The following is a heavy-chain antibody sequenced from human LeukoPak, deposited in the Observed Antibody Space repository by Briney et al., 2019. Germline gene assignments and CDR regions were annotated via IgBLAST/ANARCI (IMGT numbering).Heavy chain of an antibody. V-gene: IGHV3-23*01. D-gene: IGHD5-18*01. CDR2: IFPSSDEI. J-gene: IGHJ4*02. CDR1: GFTFSTFA. CDR3: ARDKTRGLGYSYSKSGNYFDY. Sequence: AGGSLRLSCVASGFTFSTFAMIWVRQPPGKGLEWVSSIFPSSDEIHYADSVRGRFTISRDNSKNTLYLQMNSLRAEDTAVYSCARDKTRGLGYSYSKSGNYFDYWGQGTLVTVSS.